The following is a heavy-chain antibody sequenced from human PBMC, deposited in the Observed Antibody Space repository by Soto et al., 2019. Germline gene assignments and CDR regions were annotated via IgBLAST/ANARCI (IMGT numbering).Heavy chain of an antibody. Sequence: EVQLVESGGGLVKPGGSLRLYCAASGFTFSSYSMNWVRQAPGKGLEWVSSISSSSSYIYYADSVKGRFTISRDNAKNSLYLQMNSLRAEDTAVYYCARGRGYSYGNGDYWGQGTLVTVSS. V-gene: IGHV3-21*01. CDR1: GFTFSSYS. CDR2: ISSSSSYI. J-gene: IGHJ4*02. D-gene: IGHD5-18*01. CDR3: ARGRGYSYGNGDY.